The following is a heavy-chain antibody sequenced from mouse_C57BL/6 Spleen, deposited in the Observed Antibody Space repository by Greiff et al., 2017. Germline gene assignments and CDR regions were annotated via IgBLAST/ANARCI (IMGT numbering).Heavy chain of an antibody. V-gene: IGHV1-76*01. D-gene: IGHD1-1*01. Sequence: QVQLQQSGAELVRPGASVKLSCKASGYTFTDYYINWVKQRPGQGLEWIARIYPGSGNTYYNEKFKGKATLTAEKSSSTAYMQLSSLTSEDSAVYFCAREGSYYGSSYDAMDYWGQGTSVTVSS. CDR3: AREGSYYGSSYDAMDY. CDR1: GYTFTDYY. J-gene: IGHJ4*01. CDR2: IYPGSGNT.